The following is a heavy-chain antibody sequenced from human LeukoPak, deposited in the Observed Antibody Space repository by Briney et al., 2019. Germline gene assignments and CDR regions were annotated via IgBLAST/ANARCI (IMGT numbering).Heavy chain of an antibody. CDR1: GGTFSSYA. Sequence: SVKVSCKASGGTFSSYAISWVRQAPGQGLEWMGGLIPIFGTANYAQKFQGRVTITTDESTSTAYMELSSLRSEDTAVYYCARLPRGGYNFLAPDDYWGQGNLATVSS. CDR3: ARLPRGGYNFLAPDDY. J-gene: IGHJ4*02. CDR2: LIPIFGTA. D-gene: IGHD5-24*01. V-gene: IGHV1-69*05.